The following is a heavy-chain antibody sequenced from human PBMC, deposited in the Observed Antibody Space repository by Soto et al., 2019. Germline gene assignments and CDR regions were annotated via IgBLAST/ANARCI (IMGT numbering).Heavy chain of an antibody. CDR1: GGSISSGGYY. CDR2: IYYSGST. Sequence: SETLSLTCTVSGGSISSGGYYWSWIRQHPGKGLEWIGYIYYSGSTYYNPSLKSRVTISVDTSKNQFSLKLSSVTAADTAVYYCARENSYGHYFDYWGQGTLVTVSS. CDR3: ARENSYGHYFDY. J-gene: IGHJ4*02. V-gene: IGHV4-31*03. D-gene: IGHD5-18*01.